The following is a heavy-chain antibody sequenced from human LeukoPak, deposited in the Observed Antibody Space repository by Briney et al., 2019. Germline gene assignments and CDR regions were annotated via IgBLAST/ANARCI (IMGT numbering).Heavy chain of an antibody. J-gene: IGHJ6*02. V-gene: IGHV3-30-3*01. D-gene: IGHD2-21*01. CDR3: ASVHIRQSYYYYYGMDV. CDR2: ISYDGSNE. Sequence: PGGSLRLSCAASGFTFSSYAMHWVRQAPGKGLEWVAVISYDGSNEYYADSVKGRFTISRDNSKNTLYLQMNSLRAEDTAVYYCASVHIRQSYYYYYGMDVWGQGTTVTVSS. CDR1: GFTFSSYA.